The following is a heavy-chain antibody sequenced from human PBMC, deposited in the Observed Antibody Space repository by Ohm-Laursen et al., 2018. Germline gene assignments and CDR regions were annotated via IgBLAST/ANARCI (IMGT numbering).Heavy chain of an antibody. J-gene: IGHJ4*02. CDR3: AKAPDYDPRRYFDY. D-gene: IGHD3-3*01. Sequence: SLRLSCAASGFTFSNSWMTWVRQSPGKGLEWVANIKGDGTGTYYVDSVRGRFTISRDNPKNSLYLQMNSLRAEDTALYYCAKAPDYDPRRYFDYWGQGTLVTVSS. V-gene: IGHV3-7*03. CDR2: IKGDGTGT. CDR1: GFTFSNSW.